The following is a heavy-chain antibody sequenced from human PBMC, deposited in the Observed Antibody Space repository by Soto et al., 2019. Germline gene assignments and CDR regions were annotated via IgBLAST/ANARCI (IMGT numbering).Heavy chain of an antibody. D-gene: IGHD6-19*01. V-gene: IGHV2-5*02. CDR2: IYWDDTK. J-gene: IGHJ4*02. Sequence: QITLKESGPTLVKPTQTLTLTCTFSGFSLSDSAVGVNWIRQPPGKPLEWLALIYWDDTKHYSSSLRNRLPITQDTSKNQVVLTMTNMDPVDTATYYCAHGSGWLSDQWGQGTLVTVSS. CDR1: GFSLSDSAVG. CDR3: AHGSGWLSDQ.